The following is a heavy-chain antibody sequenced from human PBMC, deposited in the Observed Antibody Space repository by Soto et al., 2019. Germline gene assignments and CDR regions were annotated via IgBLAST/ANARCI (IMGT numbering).Heavy chain of an antibody. V-gene: IGHV2-5*02. CDR1: GFSLSTSGVG. J-gene: IGHJ3*02. D-gene: IGHD3-22*01. CDR3: AHSLWAHYDDSSGHDAFDI. Sequence: QITLKESGPTLVKPTQTLTLTCTFSGFSLSTSGVGVGWIRQPPGKALEWLALIYWDDDKRYSPSLKSRLTITKDTSKNQVALTMTNMYPADTATYYCAHSLWAHYDDSSGHDAFDIWGQGTMVTVSS. CDR2: IYWDDDK.